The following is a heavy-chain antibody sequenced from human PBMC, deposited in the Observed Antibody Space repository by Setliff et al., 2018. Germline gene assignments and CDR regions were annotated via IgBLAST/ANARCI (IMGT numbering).Heavy chain of an antibody. CDR2: ISTYTDNT. V-gene: IGHV1-18*04. CDR3: ARINFYVSSGYYYAPDY. Sequence: GASVKVSCKASGYMFKSYGITWMRQAPGQGFEWMGWISTYTDNTKSAQKFQDRITMTTDTTTSTSYMELRSLRSDDTAVYYCARINFYVSSGYYYAPDYWGQGTLVTVSS. CDR1: GYMFKSYG. D-gene: IGHD3-22*01. J-gene: IGHJ4*02.